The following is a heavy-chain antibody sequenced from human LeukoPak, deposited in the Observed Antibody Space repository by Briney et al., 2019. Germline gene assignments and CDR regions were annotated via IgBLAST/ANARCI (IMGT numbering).Heavy chain of an antibody. CDR3: ARDLRGYSYGYGLYYYYYMDV. D-gene: IGHD5-18*01. V-gene: IGHV4-59*01. CDR2: IYYSGST. Sequence: SETLSLTCTVSGGSISSYYWSWIRQPPGKGLEWIGYIYYSGSTNYNPSLKSRVTISVDTSKNQFSLKLSSVTAADTAVYYCARDLRGYSYGYGLYYYYYMDVWGQGTLVTVSS. J-gene: IGHJ6*03. CDR1: GGSISSYY.